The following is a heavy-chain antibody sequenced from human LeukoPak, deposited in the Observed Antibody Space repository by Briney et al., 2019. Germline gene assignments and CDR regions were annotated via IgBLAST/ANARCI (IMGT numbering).Heavy chain of an antibody. D-gene: IGHD1-1*01. CDR1: SGSLRENY. J-gene: IGHJ4*02. CDR3: AKDNTKRPY. V-gene: IGHV3-23*01. Sequence: ETLSLTCNVSSGSLRENYWSWIRQSPGKGLEWVSVISGNGGDTYYADSVKGRFTISRDNSKNTLYLQINSLRAEDTAVYYCAKDNTKRPYWGQGTLVTVSS. CDR2: ISGNGGDT.